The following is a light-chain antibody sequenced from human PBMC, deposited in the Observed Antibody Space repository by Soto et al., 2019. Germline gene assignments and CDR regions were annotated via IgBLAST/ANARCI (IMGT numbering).Light chain of an antibody. J-gene: IGLJ2*01. CDR2: DVT. CDR1: ISDVAGYNY. V-gene: IGLV2-11*01. Sequence: QYALTQPRSVSGSPGQSVSISCTGTISDVAGYNYVSWYQHHPGKAPKLLISDVTKPPSWVPDRFSGSQSGNTASLTISELQAEDEADYYCPSYAVNNNVVFGGGTKVTVL. CDR3: PSYAVNNNVV.